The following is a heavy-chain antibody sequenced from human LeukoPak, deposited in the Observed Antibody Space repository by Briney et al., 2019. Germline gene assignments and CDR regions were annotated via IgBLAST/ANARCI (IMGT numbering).Heavy chain of an antibody. V-gene: IGHV4-4*07. CDR2: ISTSGST. J-gene: IGHJ4*02. CDR3: ARDLGGHCSSTSCYGEYYFDY. CDR1: GGSISSYY. Sequence: SETLSLTCTVSGGSISSYYWSWIRQPAGKGLEWIGRISTSGSTNYNPSLKSRVTMSVDTSKNQFSLKLSSVTAADTAVYYCARDLGGHCSSTSCYGEYYFDYWGQGTLVTASS. D-gene: IGHD2-2*01.